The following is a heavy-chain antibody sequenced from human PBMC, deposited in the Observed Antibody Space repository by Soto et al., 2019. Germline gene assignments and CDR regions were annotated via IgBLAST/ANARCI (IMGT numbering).Heavy chain of an antibody. CDR1: GYTFTSYD. V-gene: IGHV1-18*01. CDR3: AILISSGWYFDY. CDR2: MNAYNGNT. J-gene: IGHJ4*02. Sequence: ASVKVSCKASGYTFTSYDINWVRQATGQGLEWMGWMNAYNGNTNYAQKLQGRVTMTTDTSTSTAYMELRSLRSDDTAVYYCAILISSGWYFDYWGQGTLVTVSS. D-gene: IGHD6-19*01.